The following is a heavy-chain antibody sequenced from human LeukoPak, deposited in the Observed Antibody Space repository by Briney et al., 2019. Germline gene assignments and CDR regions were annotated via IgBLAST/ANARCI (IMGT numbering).Heavy chain of an antibody. Sequence: SGPALVKPTQTLTLTCTFSGFSLSTSGMCVSWIRQPPGKALEWLARIDWDDDKYYSTSLKTRLTISKDTSKNQVVLTMTNMDPVDTATYYCARIVYYDSSGYRSHDAFDIWGQGTMVTVSS. CDR2: IDWDDDK. J-gene: IGHJ3*02. D-gene: IGHD3-22*01. V-gene: IGHV2-70*11. CDR1: GFSLSTSGMC. CDR3: ARIVYYDSSGYRSHDAFDI.